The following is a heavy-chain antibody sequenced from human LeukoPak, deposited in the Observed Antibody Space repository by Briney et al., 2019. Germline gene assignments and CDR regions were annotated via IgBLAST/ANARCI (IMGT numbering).Heavy chain of an antibody. J-gene: IGHJ4*02. CDR2: IWYDGSNK. V-gene: IGHV3-33*01. CDR3: AGGAYYFDY. CDR1: GFTSSSYG. Sequence: PGGSLRLSCAASGFTSSSYGMHWVRRTPGKGLEWVAVIWYDGSNKYYADSVKGRFTISRDNSKNTLYLQMNSLRAEDTAVYYCAGGAYYFDYWGQGTLVTVSS. D-gene: IGHD3-16*01.